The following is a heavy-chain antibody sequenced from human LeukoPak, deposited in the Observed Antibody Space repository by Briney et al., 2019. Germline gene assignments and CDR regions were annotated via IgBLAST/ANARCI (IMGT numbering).Heavy chain of an antibody. D-gene: IGHD2-21*01. CDR3: AKVLGSRIAVSDPFDY. J-gene: IGHJ4*02. V-gene: IGHV3-30*18. CDR2: ISYDGSNR. Sequence: GRSLRLSCAASGFTFSSYGMHWVRQAPGKGLEWVAVISYDGSNRYYADSVKGRFTISRDHSKNTLYLQMNSLRAEDTAVYYCAKVLGSRIAVSDPFDYWGQGTLVTVSS. CDR1: GFTFSSYG.